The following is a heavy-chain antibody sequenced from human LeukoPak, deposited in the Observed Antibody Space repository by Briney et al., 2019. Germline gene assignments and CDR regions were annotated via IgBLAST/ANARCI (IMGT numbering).Heavy chain of an antibody. CDR1: GWSFSGYY. D-gene: IGHD6-6*01. V-gene: IGHV4-34*01. CDR2: INHSGST. J-gene: IGHJ6*03. CDR3: ARAGRGAARPYYYYYYMDV. Sequence: NPSETLSLTCAVYGWSFSGYYWSWIRQPPGKGLEWIGEINHSGSTNYNPSLKSRVTISVDTSKNQFSLKLSSVTAADTAVYYCARAGRGAARPYYYYYYMDVWGKGTTVTVS.